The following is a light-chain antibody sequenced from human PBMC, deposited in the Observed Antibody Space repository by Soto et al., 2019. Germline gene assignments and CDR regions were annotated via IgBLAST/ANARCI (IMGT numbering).Light chain of an antibody. CDR1: QSVNNN. CDR3: QHRSSWPVPT. J-gene: IGKJ4*01. CDR2: DAV. Sequence: EIVLTQSPATLSLSPGERATLSCRASQSVNNNVAWYQQRPGQPPRLLIYDAVYRPTGIPARFSGSGSGTDFTLTISSLESEDFAVYYCQHRSSWPVPTFGGGTKVDIK. V-gene: IGKV3-11*01.